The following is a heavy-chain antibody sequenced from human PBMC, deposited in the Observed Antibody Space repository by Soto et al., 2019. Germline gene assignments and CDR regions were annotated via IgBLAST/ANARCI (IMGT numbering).Heavy chain of an antibody. J-gene: IGHJ4*02. CDR3: AKDRLGLAVAGTLDY. D-gene: IGHD6-19*01. CDR2: ISYDGSNK. Sequence: QVQLVESGGGVVQPGRSLRLSCAASGFTFSSYGMHWVRQAPGKGLEWVAVISYDGSNKYYADSVKGRFTISRDNSKNTLYLKMNSLRAEDTAVYYCAKDRLGLAVAGTLDYWGQGTLVTVSS. V-gene: IGHV3-30*18. CDR1: GFTFSSYG.